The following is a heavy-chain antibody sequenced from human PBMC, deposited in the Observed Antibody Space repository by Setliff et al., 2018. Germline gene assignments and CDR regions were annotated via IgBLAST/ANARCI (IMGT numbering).Heavy chain of an antibody. CDR1: AGSLSDYY. J-gene: IGHJ5*02. D-gene: IGHD3-3*01. CDR3: ARLYYNFWSGYFWEHAQFDP. Sequence: PSETLSLTCGGYAGSLSDYYWSWIRQPPGKGLEWIGEINQSGSTTYNPSLKGRVTISMDTSKNQFSLKLSSVTAADTAVYYCARLYYNFWSGYFWEHAQFDPWGQGTLVTVSS. CDR2: INQSGST. V-gene: IGHV4-34*01.